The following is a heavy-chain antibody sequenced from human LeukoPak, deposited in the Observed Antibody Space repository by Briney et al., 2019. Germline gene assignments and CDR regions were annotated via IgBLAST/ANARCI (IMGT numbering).Heavy chain of an antibody. CDR2: INYSGGT. Sequence: SETLSLTCTVSGGSISRYYWTWIRQPPGEGLEWIGYINYSGGTNYNPSLKSRVTISVDTSKNQFSLNLSSVTAADTAVYYCARVGHSYGRDAFDIWGQGTMVTVSS. J-gene: IGHJ3*02. V-gene: IGHV4-59*01. CDR3: ARVGHSYGRDAFDI. CDR1: GGSISRYY. D-gene: IGHD5-18*01.